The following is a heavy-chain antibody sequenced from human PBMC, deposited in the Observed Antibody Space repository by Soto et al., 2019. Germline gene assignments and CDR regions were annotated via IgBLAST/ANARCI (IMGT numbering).Heavy chain of an antibody. CDR1: GFAVSANY. CDR3: TRVSSPLPDNFFDP. D-gene: IGHD6-6*01. Sequence: PGGSLRLSCAASGFAVSANYVSWVRQAPGKGLEWVSLIYTDGTTYYADSVKGRFTFSRDNSKNSLYLQMNSLRAEDTAVYYCTRVSSPLPDNFFDPSGPGTLVTVS. CDR2: IYTDGTT. J-gene: IGHJ5*02. V-gene: IGHV3-53*01.